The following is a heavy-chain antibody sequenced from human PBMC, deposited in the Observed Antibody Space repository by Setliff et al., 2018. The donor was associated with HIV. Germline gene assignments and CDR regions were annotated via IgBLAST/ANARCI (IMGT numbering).Heavy chain of an antibody. Sequence: PSETLSLTCSVSGGSISSSNWWSWVRQPPGKGLEWIGEIYHSGSTNYNPSLKSRVTISLDTSKNQISLKLSSLTAADTAVYYCAREIQASLDPPYGYNYFDPWGQGILVTVSS. CDR1: GGSISSSNW. D-gene: IGHD3-9*01. J-gene: IGHJ5*02. CDR3: AREIQASLDPPYGYNYFDP. CDR2: IYHSGST. V-gene: IGHV4-4*02.